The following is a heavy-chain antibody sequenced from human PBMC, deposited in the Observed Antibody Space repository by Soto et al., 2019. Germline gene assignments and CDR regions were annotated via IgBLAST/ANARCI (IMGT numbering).Heavy chain of an antibody. CDR3: ARQIASAGTRGLDY. V-gene: IGHV4-31*02. J-gene: IGHJ4*02. CDR2: IFYTGTT. Sequence: SETLSRTCSVSGVSVSAGGYYWTWIRQLPGKGLEWLGYIFYTGTTYYNPSFKSRIAISVDASKHQFSLNLTSVTVADTAVYYCARQIASAGTRGLDYWGQGALVTVSS. D-gene: IGHD6-13*01. CDR1: GVSVSAGGYY.